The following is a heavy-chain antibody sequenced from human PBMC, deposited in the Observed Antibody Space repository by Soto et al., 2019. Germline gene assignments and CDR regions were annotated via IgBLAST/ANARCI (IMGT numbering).Heavy chain of an antibody. CDR3: ARIYCGGDCYLDY. CDR2: IFSNDEK. J-gene: IGHJ4*02. Sequence: SGPTLVNPTETLTLTCTVSGFSLSNARMGVSWIRQSPGKALEWLAHIFSNDEKSYSTSLKSRLTISKDTSKSQAVLTMTNMDPVDTATYYCARIYCGGDCYLDYWGQGTLVTVSS. D-gene: IGHD2-21*02. V-gene: IGHV2-26*01. CDR1: GFSLSNARMG.